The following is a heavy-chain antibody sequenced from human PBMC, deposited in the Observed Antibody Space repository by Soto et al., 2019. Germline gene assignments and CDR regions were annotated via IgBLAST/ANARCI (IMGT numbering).Heavy chain of an antibody. CDR2: ISAYNGNT. J-gene: IGHJ4*02. CDR3: ARDCSGGSCYIFLDY. D-gene: IGHD2-15*01. V-gene: IGHV1-18*01. CDR1: GYTFTSYG. Sequence: QVQLVQSGAEVKKPGASVKVSCKASGYTFTSYGISWVRQAPGQGLEWMGWISAYNGNTNYAQKLQGRVTMTTDTSTSTAYMELRSLRSDDTAVYYRARDCSGGSCYIFLDYWGQGTLVTVSS.